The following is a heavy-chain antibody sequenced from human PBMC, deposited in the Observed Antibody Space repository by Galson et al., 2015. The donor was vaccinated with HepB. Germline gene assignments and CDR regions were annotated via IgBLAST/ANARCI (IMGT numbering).Heavy chain of an antibody. CDR1: GFTFSSYA. CDR3: ARDLYDFWSGYSGFDY. Sequence: SLRLSCAASGFTFSSYAMHWVRQAPGKGLEWVAVISYDGSNKYYADSVKGRFTISRDNSKNTLYLQMTSLRAEDTAVYYCARDLYDFWSGYSGFDYWGQGTLVTVSS. D-gene: IGHD3-3*01. J-gene: IGHJ4*02. CDR2: ISYDGSNK. V-gene: IGHV3-30-3*01.